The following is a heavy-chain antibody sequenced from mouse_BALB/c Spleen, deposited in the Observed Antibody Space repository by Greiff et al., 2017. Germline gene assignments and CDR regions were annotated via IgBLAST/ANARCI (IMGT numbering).Heavy chain of an antibody. CDR3: VCARDGYYVDY. CDR1: GYTFTNYW. J-gene: IGHJ2*01. D-gene: IGHD2-3*01. CDR2: IYPGGGYT. V-gene: IGHV1-63*02. Sequence: QVQLQQSGAELVRPGTSVKISCKASGYTFTNYWLGWVKQRPGHGLEWIGDIYPGGGYTNYNEKFKGKATLTADTSSSTAYMQLSSLTSEDSAVYVCVCARDGYYVDYWGQGTTLTVSS.